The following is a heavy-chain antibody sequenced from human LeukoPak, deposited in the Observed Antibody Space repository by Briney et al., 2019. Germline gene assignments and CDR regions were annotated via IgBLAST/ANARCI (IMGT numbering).Heavy chain of an antibody. Sequence: GASVKVSCKASGYTFTSYYMHWVRQAPGQGLEGMGIINPSGGSTSYAQKFQGRVTMTRDTSTSTVYMELSSLRSEDTAVYYCARAGAYYDSSGYYLYAFDIWGQGTMVTVSS. D-gene: IGHD3-22*01. CDR3: ARAGAYYDSSGYYLYAFDI. CDR1: GYTFTSYY. CDR2: INPSGGST. V-gene: IGHV1-46*01. J-gene: IGHJ3*02.